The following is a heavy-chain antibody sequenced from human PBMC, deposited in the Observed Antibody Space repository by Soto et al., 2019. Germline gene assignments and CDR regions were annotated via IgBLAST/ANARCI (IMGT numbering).Heavy chain of an antibody. Sequence: EVQLVESGGDLVQPGGSLRLSCAVSGFSVSISYMGWVRQAPGKGLEWVSSIYADGHTYYADSVRGRFTIYTDNSKDNLYLQMTSLRVDDTAMYYCAMHVGDYWYFDLWGRGTLVTVSS. D-gene: IGHD3-3*01. CDR1: GFSVSISY. V-gene: IGHV3-66*01. CDR2: IYADGHT. J-gene: IGHJ2*01. CDR3: AMHVGDYWYFDL.